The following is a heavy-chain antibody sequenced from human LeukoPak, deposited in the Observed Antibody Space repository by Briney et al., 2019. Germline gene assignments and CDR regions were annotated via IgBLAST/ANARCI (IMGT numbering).Heavy chain of an antibody. J-gene: IGHJ3*02. CDR1: GGTFSSYA. D-gene: IGHD1-1*01. V-gene: IGHV1-69*13. Sequence: GASVKVSCKASGGTFSSYAISWVRQAPGQGLEWMGGIIPIFGTANYAQKFQGRVTITADESTSTAYMELSSLKSEDTAVYYCATERRSSYTGTTDAFDIWGQGTMVTVSS. CDR3: ATERRSSYTGTTDAFDI. CDR2: IIPIFGTA.